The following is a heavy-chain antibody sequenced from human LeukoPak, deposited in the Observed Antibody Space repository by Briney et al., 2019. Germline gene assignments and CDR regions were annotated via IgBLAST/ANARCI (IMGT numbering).Heavy chain of an antibody. CDR2: ISWDGGST. V-gene: IGHV3-43*01. J-gene: IGHJ4*02. Sequence: PGGSLRLSCAASGFTFDDYTMHWVRQAPGKGLEWVSLISWDGGSTYYADSVKGRFTISRDNSKNSLYLQMNSLRTEDTALYYCAKGYSSSWYKGGDYWGQGTLVTVSS. CDR1: GFTFDDYT. D-gene: IGHD6-13*01. CDR3: AKGYSSSWYKGGDY.